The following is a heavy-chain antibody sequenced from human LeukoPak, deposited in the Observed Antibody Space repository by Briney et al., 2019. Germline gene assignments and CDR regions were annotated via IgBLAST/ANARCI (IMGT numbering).Heavy chain of an antibody. V-gene: IGHV3-30*04. CDR2: ISYDGSNK. J-gene: IGHJ4*02. CDR1: GFTFSSYA. CDR3: AREVEYYYGSGSYYYFDY. D-gene: IGHD3-10*01. Sequence: GGSLRLSCAASGFTFSSYAMHWVRQAPGKGLEWVAVISYDGSNKYYADSVKGRFTISRDNSKNTLYLQMNSLRAEDTAVYYCAREVEYYYGSGSYYYFDYWGQGTLVTVSS.